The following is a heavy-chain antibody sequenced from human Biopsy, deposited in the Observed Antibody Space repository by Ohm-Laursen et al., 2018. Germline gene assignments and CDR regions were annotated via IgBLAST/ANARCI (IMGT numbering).Heavy chain of an antibody. D-gene: IGHD6-19*01. CDR2: INPSGSTT. V-gene: IGHV1-46*01. CDR3: ARNTGWYGDLYYFDY. CDR1: GYCFTSYY. Sequence: SVKVSCKASGYCFTSYYMHWVRQAPGQGLEWMGMINPSGSTTSYPQIFQGRVTMTRDTSKSTVYMELSSLRSADTAVYFCARNTGWYGDLYYFDYWGQGTLVTVSS. J-gene: IGHJ4*02.